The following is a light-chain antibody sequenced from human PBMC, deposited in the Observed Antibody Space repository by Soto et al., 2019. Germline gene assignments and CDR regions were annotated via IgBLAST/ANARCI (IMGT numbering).Light chain of an antibody. CDR2: GAS. CDR1: QSVSSSY. V-gene: IGKV3-20*01. CDR3: QQYGSSPRT. Sequence: EIVLTQSPCTLSLSPGERATLSCRASQSVSSSYLAWYQQQPGQAPRLLIYGASSRATGIPDRFSGSGSGTDFTLTISRLEPEDFAVYYCQQYGSSPRTFGQGTKVEIK. J-gene: IGKJ1*01.